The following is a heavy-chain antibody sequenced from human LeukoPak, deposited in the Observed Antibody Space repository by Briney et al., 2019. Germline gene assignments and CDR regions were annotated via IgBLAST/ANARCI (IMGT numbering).Heavy chain of an antibody. CDR1: GFTFSSYG. CDR3: AKEDDTRGYFHINPAIQH. CDR2: IWYDGSNK. V-gene: IGHV3-33*06. J-gene: IGHJ1*01. D-gene: IGHD2-15*01. Sequence: GRSLRLSCAPSGFTFSSYGIHSVRQAPGKGLEWVAVIWYDGSNKYYADSVKGRFTISRDNSKNTLYMKMNSLRAEDTAVYYCAKEDDTRGYFHINPAIQHWGQGTMVTVSS.